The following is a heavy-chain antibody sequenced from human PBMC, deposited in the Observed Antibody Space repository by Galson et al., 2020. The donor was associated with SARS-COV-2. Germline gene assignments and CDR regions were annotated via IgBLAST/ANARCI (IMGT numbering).Heavy chain of an antibody. D-gene: IGHD2-15*01. Sequence: SETLSLTCTVSGDSINNYYWSWIRQPAGKGLEWIGHIYNTGRTNYNPSLKSRVTMSIDTSKNQFHLKLNSVTAADTAVYYCARVIDGGSHDYWGQGTLVTVSS. CDR2: IYNTGRT. CDR3: ARVIDGGSHDY. V-gene: IGHV4-4*07. CDR1: GDSINNYY. J-gene: IGHJ4*02.